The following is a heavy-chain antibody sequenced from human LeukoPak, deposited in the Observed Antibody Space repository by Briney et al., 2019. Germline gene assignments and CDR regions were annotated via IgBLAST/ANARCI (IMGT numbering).Heavy chain of an antibody. V-gene: IGHV3-23*01. J-gene: IGHJ4*02. CDR3: ARGGGYDYVYRD. Sequence: PGGSLRLSCAASGFTFSSYAMSWVRQAPGKGLEWVSAISGSGGSTYYADSVKGRFTISRDNSKNTLYLQMNSLRAEDTAVYFCARGGGYDYVYRDWGQGTLVTVSS. CDR2: ISGSGGST. D-gene: IGHD3-16*01. CDR1: GFTFSSYA.